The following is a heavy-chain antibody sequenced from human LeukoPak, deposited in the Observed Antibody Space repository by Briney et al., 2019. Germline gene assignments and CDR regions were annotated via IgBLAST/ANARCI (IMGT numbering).Heavy chain of an antibody. D-gene: IGHD6-13*01. V-gene: IGHV3-7*01. CDR2: INEDGSNK. CDR3: ARDPAPYSSSWYALHFDY. J-gene: IGHJ4*02. Sequence: GGSLRLSCTASGFSFSNHYIRWIRQAPGKGLEWVANINEDGSNKWHLGSVKGRFTISRDNAKNAVYLQMDGLRAEDTAVYYCARDPAPYSSSWYALHFDYWGQGTLVTVSS. CDR1: GFSFSNHY.